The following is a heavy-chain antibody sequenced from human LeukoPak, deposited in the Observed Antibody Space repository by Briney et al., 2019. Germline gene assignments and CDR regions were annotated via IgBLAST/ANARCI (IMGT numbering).Heavy chain of an antibody. CDR3: ARDKYSGNDAFDI. V-gene: IGHV1-2*06. D-gene: IGHD1-26*01. CDR2: INPNSGGT. CDR1: GYTFTGYY. J-gene: IGHJ3*02. Sequence: ASVKVSCKASGYTFTGYYMHWVRQAPGQGLEWMGRINPNSGGTNYARKFQGRVTMTRDTSISTAYMELSRLRSDDTAVYYCARDKYSGNDAFDISRQGTMVTVSS.